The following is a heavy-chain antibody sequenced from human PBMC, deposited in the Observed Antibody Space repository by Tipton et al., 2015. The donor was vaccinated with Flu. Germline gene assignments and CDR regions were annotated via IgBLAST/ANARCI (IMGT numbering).Heavy chain of an antibody. CDR1: GGSISSGSYY. Sequence: TLSLTCTVSGGSISSGSYYWSWIRQPAGKGLEWIGHIYTTGSTNYNPSLKSRVTISVDTSKNQFSLKLRFVTAADTALYFCARERVIDDLGDFDYWGQGTLVTVSS. D-gene: IGHD2-21*01. V-gene: IGHV4-61*09. J-gene: IGHJ4*02. CDR3: ARERVIDDLGDFDY. CDR2: IYTTGST.